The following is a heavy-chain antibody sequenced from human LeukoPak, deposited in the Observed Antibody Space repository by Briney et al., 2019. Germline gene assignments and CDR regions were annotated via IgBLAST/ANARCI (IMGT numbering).Heavy chain of an antibody. CDR1: GGSISSYY. Sequence: PSETLSLTCTVSGGSISSYYWSWIRQPPGKGLEWIGYIYYSGSTNYNPSLKSRVTISVDTSKNQFSLKLSSVTAADTAVYYCARKPGGVAAHFDYWGQGTLVTVSS. CDR2: IYYSGST. D-gene: IGHD2-15*01. CDR3: ARKPGGVAAHFDY. V-gene: IGHV4-59*08. J-gene: IGHJ4*02.